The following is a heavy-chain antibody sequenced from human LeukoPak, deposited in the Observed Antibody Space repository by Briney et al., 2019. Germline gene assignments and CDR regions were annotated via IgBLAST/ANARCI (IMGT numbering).Heavy chain of an antibody. CDR3: ARLSRIAAALGS. J-gene: IGHJ4*02. CDR1: GGSISSSIYY. V-gene: IGHV4-39*01. Sequence: PSETLSLTRTVSGGSISSSIYYWGWIRQPPGKGLEWIGSIYYSGSTYYNPSLKSRVTISVDTSKNQFSLKLSSVTAADTAVYYCARLSRIAAALGSWGQGTLVTVSS. D-gene: IGHD6-13*01. CDR2: IYYSGST.